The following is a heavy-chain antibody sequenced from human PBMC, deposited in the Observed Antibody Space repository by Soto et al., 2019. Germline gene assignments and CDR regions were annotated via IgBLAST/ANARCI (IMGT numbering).Heavy chain of an antibody. J-gene: IGHJ5*02. CDR1: GGSISSYY. D-gene: IGHD6-13*01. CDR2: IYYSGST. Sequence: QVQLQESGPGLVKPSETLSLTCTVSGGSISSYYWSWIRQPPGKGLEWIGYIYYSGSTNYNPSLKSRVTISVDTSKNQFSLKLSSVTAADTAVHYCARSIAAAGTGIYGFDPWGQGTLVTVSS. CDR3: ARSIAAAGTGIYGFDP. V-gene: IGHV4-59*01.